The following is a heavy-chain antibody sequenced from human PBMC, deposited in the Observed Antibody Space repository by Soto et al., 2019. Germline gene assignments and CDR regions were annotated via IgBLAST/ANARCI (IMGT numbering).Heavy chain of an antibody. V-gene: IGHV4-30-2*01. CDR2: IYHSGST. J-gene: IGHJ1*01. Sequence: TLSLTCTFSGGSISSGAFSWSWIRQPPGRGLEWIGYIYHSGSTYYIPSLRSRVAISMDRAKNQFSLPLSSVTAEDTAVYFCARGRYSDNRNGLIDGWGLGTLVSVAS. CDR3: ARGRYSDNRNGLIDG. CDR1: GGSISSGAFS. D-gene: IGHD1-1*01.